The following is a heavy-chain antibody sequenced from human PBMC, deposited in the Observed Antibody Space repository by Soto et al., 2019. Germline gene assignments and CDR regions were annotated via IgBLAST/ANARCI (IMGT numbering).Heavy chain of an antibody. D-gene: IGHD6-19*01. J-gene: IGHJ5*02. CDR1: GSSISSSSYY. Sequence: SETIPLTCTVSGSSISSSSYYWGWLRQPPGKGLEWIGSIYYSGSTYYNPSLKSRVTISVDTSKNQFSLKLSSVTAADTAVYYCARQGYSSGWYRAHNWFDPWGQGTLVTVSS. V-gene: IGHV4-39*01. CDR3: ARQGYSSGWYRAHNWFDP. CDR2: IYYSGST.